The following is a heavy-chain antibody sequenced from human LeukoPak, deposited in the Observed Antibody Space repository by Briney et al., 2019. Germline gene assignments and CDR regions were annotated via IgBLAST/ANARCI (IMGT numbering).Heavy chain of an antibody. J-gene: IGHJ4*02. Sequence: SETLSLTCAVSGGSISSGGYSWSWIRQPPGKGLEWIGYIYHSGSTYYNPSLKSRVTISVDTSKNQFSLKLSSVTAADTAVYYCARDQGGLDHWGQGTLVTVSS. D-gene: IGHD3-16*01. CDR1: GGSISSGGYS. CDR3: ARDQGGLDH. V-gene: IGHV4-30-2*01. CDR2: IYHSGST.